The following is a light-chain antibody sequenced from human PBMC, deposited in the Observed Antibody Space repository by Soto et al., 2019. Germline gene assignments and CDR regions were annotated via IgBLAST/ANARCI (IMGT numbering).Light chain of an antibody. Sequence: QSALTQPASVSGSPGQSITISCTGTSSDVGGYNYVSWYQQHPGKAPKLMIYDVSNRPSGVSNRFSGSKSGNTASLTISGLQAEDEADYYCSSYTSSSTPLYVAFGGGTKLTVL. J-gene: IGLJ2*01. CDR3: SSYTSSSTPLYVA. CDR2: DVS. V-gene: IGLV2-14*01. CDR1: SSDVGGYNY.